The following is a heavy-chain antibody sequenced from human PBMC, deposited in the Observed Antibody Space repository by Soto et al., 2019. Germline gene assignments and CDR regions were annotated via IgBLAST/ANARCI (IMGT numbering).Heavy chain of an antibody. CDR1: GFTFSSYG. CDR3: ARPRTDYEYYYYGMDV. D-gene: IGHD4-17*01. J-gene: IGHJ6*02. V-gene: IGHV3-33*01. Sequence: ESGGGVVQPGRSLRLSCAASGFTFSSYGMHWVRQAPGKGLEWVALIWYDGSNKYYADSVKGRFTISRDNSKNTLYLQMNSLRAEDTAVYYCARPRTDYEYYYYGMDVWGQGTTVTVSS. CDR2: IWYDGSNK.